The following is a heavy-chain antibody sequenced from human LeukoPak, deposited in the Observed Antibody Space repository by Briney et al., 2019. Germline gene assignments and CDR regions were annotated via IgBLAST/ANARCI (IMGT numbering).Heavy chain of an antibody. CDR1: GFTFNNYN. V-gene: IGHV3-33*08. CDR3: ATQDGYDNSGHYGY. CDR2: IWYDGSNK. D-gene: IGHD3-22*01. Sequence: PGGSLRLSCAASGFTFNNYNMHWLRQAPGKGLEWVAVIWYDGSNKYYADSVKGRFTISRDNSKNTLYLQMNSLRAEDTAVYYCATQDGYDNSGHYGYWGQGTLVTVSS. J-gene: IGHJ4*02.